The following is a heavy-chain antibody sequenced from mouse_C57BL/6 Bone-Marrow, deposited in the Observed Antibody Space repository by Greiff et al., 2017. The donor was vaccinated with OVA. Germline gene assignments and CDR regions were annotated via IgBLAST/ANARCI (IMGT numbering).Heavy chain of an antibody. CDR3: TRGYSNYCAMDD. V-gene: IGHV1-15*01. CDR2: IDPETGGT. Sequence: VQLQQSGAELVRPGASVTLSCKASGYTFTDYEMHWVKQTPVHGLEWIGAIDPETGGTAYNQKFKGKAILTADKSSSTAYMEHRSLTSEDSAVYYWTRGYSNYCAMDDWGQGTSVTVSS. J-gene: IGHJ4*01. D-gene: IGHD2-5*01. CDR1: GYTFTDYE.